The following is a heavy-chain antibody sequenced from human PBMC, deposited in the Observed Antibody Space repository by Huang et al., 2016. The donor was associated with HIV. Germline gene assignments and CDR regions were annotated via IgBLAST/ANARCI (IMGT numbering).Heavy chain of an antibody. CDR2: IYPGDTDT. D-gene: IGHD2-2*01. V-gene: IGHV5-51*01. CDR1: GYTFNGYW. J-gene: IGHJ3*02. Sequence: EVQLVQSGAVVKKPGESLKISCKGSGYTFNGYWIGWVRHMPGKGLEGMGVIYPGDTDTTSSQCVQGQVTISADKSISTAYLQWSGLKASDTAMYYCARQGVGDFVVEPTGVGAFDIWGQGTMVTVSS. CDR3: ARQGVGDFVVEPTGVGAFDI.